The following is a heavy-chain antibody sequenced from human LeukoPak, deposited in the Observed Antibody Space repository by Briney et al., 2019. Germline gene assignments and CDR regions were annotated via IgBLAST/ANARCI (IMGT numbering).Heavy chain of an antibody. CDR2: ISSSGSTI. V-gene: IGHV3-48*03. CDR1: GFTFSSYE. CDR3: ARSSRDYGDYSGGY. Sequence: GGSLRLSCAASGFTFSSYEMNWVRQAPGKGPEWVSYISSSGSTIYYADSVKGRFTISRDSAKNSLYLQMNSLRAEDTAVYYCARSSRDYGDYSGGYWGQGTLVTVSS. J-gene: IGHJ4*02. D-gene: IGHD4-17*01.